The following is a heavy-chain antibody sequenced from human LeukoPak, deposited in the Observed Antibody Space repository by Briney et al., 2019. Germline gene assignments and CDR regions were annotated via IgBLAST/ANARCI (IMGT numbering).Heavy chain of an antibody. CDR1: GFTFSSYG. CDR2: IWYDGSNK. J-gene: IGHJ4*02. Sequence: PGRSLRLSCAASGFTFSSYGMHWVRQAPGKGLEWVAVIWYDGSNKYYADSVKGRFTISRDNSKNTLYLQMNSLRAGDTAVYYCARDAYYYGSGSYVDYWGQGTLVTVSS. CDR3: ARDAYYYGSGSYVDY. V-gene: IGHV3-33*01. D-gene: IGHD3-10*01.